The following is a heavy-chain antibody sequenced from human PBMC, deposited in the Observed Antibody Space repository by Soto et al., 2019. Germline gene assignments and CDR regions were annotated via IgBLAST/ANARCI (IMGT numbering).Heavy chain of an antibody. V-gene: IGHV4-4*02. CDR1: GGSVSSSNW. CDR3: ARVPGVVVSADDAFDI. CDR2: IYHSGSA. D-gene: IGHD2-21*02. J-gene: IGHJ3*02. Sequence: QVQLRESGPGLVKPSGTLSLTCAVSGGSVSSSNWWSWVRQSPGKGLEWMGEIYHSGSAHYNPSLKSRATISLDKSKNQFSVRLTSVTAADTAVYYCARVPGVVVSADDAFDIWGPGTRVIVSS.